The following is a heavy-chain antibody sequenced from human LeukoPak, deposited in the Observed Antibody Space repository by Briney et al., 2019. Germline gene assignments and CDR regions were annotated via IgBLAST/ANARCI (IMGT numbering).Heavy chain of an antibody. D-gene: IGHD6-25*01. Sequence: SETLSLTCTVSGGSISSYYWSWIRQPPGKGLEWIGYIYYSGSTNYNPSLKSRVTISVDTSKNQFSLKLSSVTAADTAVYYCARVRRGYSKRYDYWGQGTLVTVSS. CDR1: GGSISSYY. CDR2: IYYSGST. J-gene: IGHJ4*02. V-gene: IGHV4-59*08. CDR3: ARVRRGYSKRYDY.